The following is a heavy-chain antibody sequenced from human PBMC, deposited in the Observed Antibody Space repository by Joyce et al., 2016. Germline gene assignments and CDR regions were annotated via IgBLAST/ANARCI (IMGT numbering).Heavy chain of an antibody. CDR2: ISGNAINT. D-gene: IGHD3-3*01. CDR1: GFTFSSYA. Sequence: EVQLLESGGGLVQPGESLRLSCAASGFTFSSYAMGWVRQAPGKGLEWVSSISGNAINTNYADSVKGRFTISRDNSKNTLYMEMVSLRAEDTAVYFCAKVTRVGSGLIDYWGQEPWSPSPQ. J-gene: IGHJ4*01. V-gene: IGHV3-23*01. CDR3: AKVTRVGSGLIDY.